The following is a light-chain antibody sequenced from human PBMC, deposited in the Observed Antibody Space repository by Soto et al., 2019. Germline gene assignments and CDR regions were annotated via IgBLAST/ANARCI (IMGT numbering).Light chain of an antibody. J-gene: IGKJ1*01. Sequence: DIQMTQSPSSVSASVGDRVTITCRASQGISSWLAWYQQKSGNAPKLLIYDVSTLQTGVPSRFSGSGSGTDFTLTISSLQPEDFATYYCQQSYISPRTFGQGTKVDIK. CDR3: QQSYISPRT. CDR1: QGISSW. CDR2: DVS. V-gene: IGKV1-12*01.